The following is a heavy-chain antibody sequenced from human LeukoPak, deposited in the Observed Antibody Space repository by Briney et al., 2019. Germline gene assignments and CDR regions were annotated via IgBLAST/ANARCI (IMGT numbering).Heavy chain of an antibody. V-gene: IGHV3-23*01. Sequence: GGSLRLSRAASGFTFSSYAMNWVRQAPGKGLEWVSAISGSGGSTYYADSVKGRFTISRDNSKNTLYLQTNSLRAEDTAAYYCAKASGSYFFDYWGQGTLVTVSS. CDR2: ISGSGGST. CDR1: GFTFSSYA. CDR3: AKASGSYFFDY. D-gene: IGHD3-10*01. J-gene: IGHJ4*02.